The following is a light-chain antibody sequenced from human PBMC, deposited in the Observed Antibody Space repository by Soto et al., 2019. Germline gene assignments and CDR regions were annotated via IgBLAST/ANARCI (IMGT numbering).Light chain of an antibody. CDR3: SSYTSSSTLV. V-gene: IGLV2-14*01. Sequence: QSALTQPASVSGSPGQSITISCTGTSSDVGGYNYVSWYQQHPGKAPKLTIYEVSNRPSGVSNRFSGSKSGNTASLTISGLHTEDEADYYCSSYTSSSTLVFGTGTKVTVL. CDR2: EVS. CDR1: SSDVGGYNY. J-gene: IGLJ1*01.